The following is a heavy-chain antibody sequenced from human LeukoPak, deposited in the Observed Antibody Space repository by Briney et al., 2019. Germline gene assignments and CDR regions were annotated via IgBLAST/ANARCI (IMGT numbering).Heavy chain of an antibody. CDR1: GFTFSSYA. CDR3: AKFLVVAAAATGTAFDN. J-gene: IGHJ4*02. Sequence: PGGSLRLSCAASGFTFSSYAMSWVRQAPGKGLEWVSAISGSGGSTYYADSVKGRFTISRDNSKNTLYLQMNSLRAEDTAVYYCAKFLVVAAAATGTAFDNWGQGTLVTVSS. V-gene: IGHV3-23*01. CDR2: ISGSGGST. D-gene: IGHD2-15*01.